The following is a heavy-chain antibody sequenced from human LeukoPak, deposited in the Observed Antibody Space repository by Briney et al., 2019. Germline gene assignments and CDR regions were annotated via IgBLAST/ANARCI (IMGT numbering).Heavy chain of an antibody. V-gene: IGHV3-23*01. J-gene: IGHJ3*02. CDR1: GFTFSSYS. CDR2: ISASGDVT. Sequence: GGSLRLSCAASGFTFSSYSMTWVRQAPGRGLEWVSAISASGDVTFHADSVRGRFTISRDNSKSTPFLQMNDLRVEDTAKFYCAKSLFTSATGTGRAFHIWGQGTMVSVSS. CDR3: AKSLFTSATGTGRAFHI. D-gene: IGHD1-1*01.